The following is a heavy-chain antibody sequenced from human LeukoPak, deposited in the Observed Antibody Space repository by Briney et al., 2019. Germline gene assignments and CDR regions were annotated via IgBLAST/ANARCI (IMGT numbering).Heavy chain of an antibody. D-gene: IGHD5-12*01. CDR3: ARAILTPSGYVWHFDL. CDR2: ISGSGGST. J-gene: IGHJ2*01. Sequence: PGGSLRLSCVPSGFTFTSSAMSWVRQAPGKGLEWVSAISGSGGSTSYADSVRGRFTISRDNSKSTLYLQMNSLRAEDTAVYYCARAILTPSGYVWHFDLWGRGTLVTVSS. V-gene: IGHV3-23*01. CDR1: GFTFTSSA.